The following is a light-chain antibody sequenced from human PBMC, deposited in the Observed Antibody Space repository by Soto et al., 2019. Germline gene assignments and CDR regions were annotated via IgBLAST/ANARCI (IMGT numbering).Light chain of an antibody. CDR1: QTISSY. V-gene: IGKV1-39*01. CDR2: AAS. J-gene: IGKJ2*01. CDR3: QQSHSIPYT. Sequence: DIQMTQSPSSLSASVGDRVTITCRASQTISSYLNWYQQKPGKAPKLLIYAASSLQSGVPSRFSGSGSGTDFTRTISSLQPEDFATYYCQQSHSIPYTFGQGTKLEIK.